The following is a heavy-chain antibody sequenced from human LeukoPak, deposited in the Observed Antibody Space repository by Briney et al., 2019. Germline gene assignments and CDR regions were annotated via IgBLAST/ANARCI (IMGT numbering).Heavy chain of an antibody. CDR3: ARRVVAAHNWFDP. J-gene: IGHJ5*02. Sequence: ASVKVSCKASGGTFSSYAISWVRQAPGQGLEWMGWINPNSGGTNYAQKFQGRATMTRDTSISTAYMELSRLRSDDTAVYYCARRVVAAHNWFDPWGQGTLVTVSS. CDR1: GGTFSSYA. CDR2: INPNSGGT. D-gene: IGHD2-15*01. V-gene: IGHV1-2*02.